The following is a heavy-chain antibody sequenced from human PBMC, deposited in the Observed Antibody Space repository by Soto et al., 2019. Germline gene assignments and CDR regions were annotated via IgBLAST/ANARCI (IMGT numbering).Heavy chain of an antibody. CDR3: ARAGLSRSLPTTVTTEFDP. V-gene: IGHV1-69*13. J-gene: IGHJ5*02. CDR1: GGTFSSYA. CDR2: IIPIFGTA. D-gene: IGHD4-17*01. Sequence: EASVNVSCKASGGTFSSYAISWVRQAPGQGLEWMGGIIPIFGTANYAQKFQGRVTITADESTSTAYMELSSLRSEDTAVYYCARAGLSRSLPTTVTTEFDPWGQGTLGTVSS.